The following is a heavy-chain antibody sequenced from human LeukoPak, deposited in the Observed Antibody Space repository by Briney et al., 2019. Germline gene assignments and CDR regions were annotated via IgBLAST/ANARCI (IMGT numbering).Heavy chain of an antibody. D-gene: IGHD3-22*01. J-gene: IGHJ4*02. Sequence: GGSLRLSCAASGFTFSSYAMSWVRQAPGKGLEWVSATSGSGGSTYYADSVKGRFTISRDNSKNTLYLQMNSLRAEDTAVYYCAKDRVGYYDSFQFYDYWGQGTLVTVSS. CDR2: TSGSGGST. CDR1: GFTFSSYA. V-gene: IGHV3-23*01. CDR3: AKDRVGYYDSFQFYDY.